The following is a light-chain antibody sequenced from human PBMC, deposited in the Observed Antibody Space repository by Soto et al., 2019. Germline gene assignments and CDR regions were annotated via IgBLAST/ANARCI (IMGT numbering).Light chain of an antibody. V-gene: IGKV3-11*01. Sequence: EIVLTQSPATLSLSPGERATLSCRVSQSVSSYLAWYQQKPGQAPRLLIYDASNRATGIPARFSGSGSGTDFTPTISGLEPEDFAVYYCQQRSNWPPYTFGQGNKLEIK. CDR3: QQRSNWPPYT. CDR1: QSVSSY. J-gene: IGKJ2*01. CDR2: DAS.